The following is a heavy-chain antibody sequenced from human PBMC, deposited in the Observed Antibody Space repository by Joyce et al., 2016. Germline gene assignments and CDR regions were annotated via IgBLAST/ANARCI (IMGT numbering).Heavy chain of an antibody. CDR2: ISRSCNLI. V-gene: IGHV3-48*03. CDR1: GFIFSSKG. Sequence: VQLVESGGGVVQPGGSLILSCAASGFIFSSKGINWVRQAPGKGMKWIAYISRSCNLIHYADSVRGRFTISRDNAGSSLYLQMESLRAEDTAMYYCMSPSCAVWGHRSLVTVSS. CDR3: MSPSCAV. J-gene: IGHJ4*01.